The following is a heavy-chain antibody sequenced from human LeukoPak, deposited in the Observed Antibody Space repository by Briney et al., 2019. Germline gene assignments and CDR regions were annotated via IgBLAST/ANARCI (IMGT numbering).Heavy chain of an antibody. D-gene: IGHD3-22*01. CDR2: IYYSGST. V-gene: IGHV4-59*08. CDR1: GGSISSYY. Sequence: SETLSLTCTVSGGSISSYYWSWIRQPPGKGLEWIGYIYYSGSTNYNPSLKSRVTISVDTSKNQFSLKLSSVTAADTAVYYCARLQSDFDYYDSSGYYAGYWGQGTLVTVSS. J-gene: IGHJ4*02. CDR3: ARLQSDFDYYDSSGYYAGY.